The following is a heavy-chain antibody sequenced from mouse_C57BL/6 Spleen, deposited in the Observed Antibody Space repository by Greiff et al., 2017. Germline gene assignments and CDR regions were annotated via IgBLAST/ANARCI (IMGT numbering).Heavy chain of an antibody. CDR2: ISGGGGNT. V-gene: IGHV5-9*01. CDR3: ASHYYGSFAY. D-gene: IGHD1-1*01. J-gene: IGHJ3*01. Sequence: EVKLVESGGGLVKPGGSLKLSCAASGFTFSSYTMSWVRQTPEKRLEWVATISGGGGNTYYPDSVKGRFTNSRDNAKNTLYLQMSSLRSEDTALYYCASHYYGSFAYWGQGTLVTVSA. CDR1: GFTFSSYT.